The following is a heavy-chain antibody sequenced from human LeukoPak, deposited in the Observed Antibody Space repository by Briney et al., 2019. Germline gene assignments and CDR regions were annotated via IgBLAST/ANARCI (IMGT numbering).Heavy chain of an antibody. CDR1: GFTFSSYA. D-gene: IGHD2-15*01. CDR2: ISSNGGST. V-gene: IGHV3-64*01. J-gene: IGHJ4*02. Sequence: GALRLSCAASGFTFSSYAMHWVRQAPGKGLEYVSAISSNGGSTYYANSVKGRFTISRDNSKNTLYLQMGSLRAEDMAVYYCARDRRGWYFDYWGQGTLVTVSP. CDR3: ARDRRGWYFDY.